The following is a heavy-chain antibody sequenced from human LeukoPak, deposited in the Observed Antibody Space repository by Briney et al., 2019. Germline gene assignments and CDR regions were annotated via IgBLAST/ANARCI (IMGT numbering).Heavy chain of an antibody. CDR1: GYIFTTYW. D-gene: IGHD4-11*01. CDR3: ARRADYIDYGMDV. CDR2: IYPGDSDT. J-gene: IGHJ6*02. V-gene: IGHV5-51*01. Sequence: GESLKISCKGSGYIFTTYWIGWVRQMPGKGLEWMGIIYPGDSDTRYSPSFQGQVTISADKSISTAYLQWSSLKASDTAMYYCARRADYIDYGMDVWGQGTTVTVSS.